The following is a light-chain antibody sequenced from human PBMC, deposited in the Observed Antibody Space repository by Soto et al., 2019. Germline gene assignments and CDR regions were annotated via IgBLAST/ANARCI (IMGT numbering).Light chain of an antibody. J-gene: IGKJ5*01. V-gene: IGKV3-11*01. CDR2: DAS. CDR3: QQRSDWPPKIT. CDR1: QSVSSY. Sequence: EIVLTQXPATLSXXXXEXATXSXSAIQSVSSYLAWYQQKPGQAPRLLIYDASNRATGIPARFSGSGSGTDFTLTISSLEPEDFAVYYCQQRSDWPPKITFGQGTRLEIK.